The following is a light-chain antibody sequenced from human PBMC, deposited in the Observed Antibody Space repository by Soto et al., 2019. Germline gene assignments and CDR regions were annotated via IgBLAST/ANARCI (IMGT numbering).Light chain of an antibody. V-gene: IGLV2-11*01. CDR1: SLDVGGFDY. J-gene: IGLJ1*01. CDR2: DVT. CDR3: RSYARIYPYL. Sequence: QSVLTQPRSVSGSPGQSVTISCTGTSLDVGGFDYVSWYQQHPGKAPALIIYDVTQRPSGVPDRFSGFKSGNTASLTISGLDSGDEADYYRRSYARIYPYLFGTGTKVTVL.